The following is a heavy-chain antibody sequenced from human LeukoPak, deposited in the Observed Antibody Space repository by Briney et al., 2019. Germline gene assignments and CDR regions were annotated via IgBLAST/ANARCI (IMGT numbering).Heavy chain of an antibody. D-gene: IGHD6-13*01. V-gene: IGHV4-39*07. J-gene: IGHJ6*03. CDR2: INHSGST. Sequence: NPSETLSLTCTVSGGSISSSSYYWGWIRQPPGKGLEWIGEINHSGSTNYNPSLKSRVTISVDTSKNQFSLKLSSVTAADTAVYYCAREYAGYRWSKGYYYYMDVWGKGTTVTVSS. CDR1: GGSISSSSYY. CDR3: AREYAGYRWSKGYYYYMDV.